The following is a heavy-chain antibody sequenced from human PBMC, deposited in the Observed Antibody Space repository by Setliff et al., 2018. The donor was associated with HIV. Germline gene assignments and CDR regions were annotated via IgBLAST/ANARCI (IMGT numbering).Heavy chain of an antibody. J-gene: IGHJ4*02. Sequence: ASVKVSCKASGYTLTSYAMHWVRQAPGQRLEWMGWIHAGNGCTKYSQKFQGRVTFTRDTSKNQLSLHLTSVTPEDTAVYYCARVFRNLPDYWGQGTLVTVSS. CDR1: GYTLTSYA. V-gene: IGHV1-3*01. CDR3: ARVFRNLPDY. CDR2: IHAGNGCT. D-gene: IGHD1-1*01.